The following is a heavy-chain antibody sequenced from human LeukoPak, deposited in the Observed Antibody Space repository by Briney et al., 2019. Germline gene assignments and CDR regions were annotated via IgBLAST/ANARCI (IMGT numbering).Heavy chain of an antibody. D-gene: IGHD3-22*01. V-gene: IGHV4-39*07. Sequence: SETLSLTCTVSGGSISSNIYYWGWIRQPPGKGLEWIGEINHSGSTNYNPSLKSRVTISVDTSKNQFSLKLSSVTAADTAVYYCARRYYDSSGLMTRDWFDPWGQGTLVTVSS. J-gene: IGHJ5*02. CDR1: GGSISSNIYY. CDR3: ARRYYDSSGLMTRDWFDP. CDR2: INHSGST.